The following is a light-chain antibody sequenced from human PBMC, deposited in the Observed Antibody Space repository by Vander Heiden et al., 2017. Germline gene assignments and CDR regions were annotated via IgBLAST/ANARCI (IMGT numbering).Light chain of an antibody. CDR3: QVWDSSTVL. J-gene: IGLJ2*01. CDR1: NIGSKN. CDR2: RNN. V-gene: IGLV3-9*01. Sequence: SYELTQPPSVSVALGQTATITCAGNNIGSKNVHWYQQKPGHAPVLVIYRNNNWPSGIPERFSGSNSGKTATLTISRAQAGDEGDFYCQVWDSSTVLFGGGTKLTVL.